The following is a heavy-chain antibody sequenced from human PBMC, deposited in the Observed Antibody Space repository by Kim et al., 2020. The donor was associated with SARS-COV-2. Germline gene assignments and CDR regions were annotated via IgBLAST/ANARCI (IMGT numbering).Heavy chain of an antibody. J-gene: IGHJ4*02. Sequence: SVKVSCKASGGTFSSYAISWVRQAPGQGLEWMGRIIPIFGIANYAQKFQGRVTITADKSTSTAYMELSSLRSEDTAVYYCASLSGGYDSSGYYGPFDYRGQGTLVTVSS. CDR3: ASLSGGYDSSGYYGPFDY. D-gene: IGHD3-22*01. V-gene: IGHV1-69*04. CDR1: GGTFSSYA. CDR2: IIPIFGIA.